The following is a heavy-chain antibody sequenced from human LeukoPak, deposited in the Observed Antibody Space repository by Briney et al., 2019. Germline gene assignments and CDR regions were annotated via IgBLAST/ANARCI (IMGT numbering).Heavy chain of an antibody. D-gene: IGHD3-22*01. Sequence: PSETLSLTCTVSGGSISSYYWSWIRQPPGKGLEGIGYIYYSGSTNYNPSLKSRVTISVDTSKNQFSLKLSSVTAADTAVYYCARHSRAIVRYGMDVWGQGTTVTVSS. CDR2: IYYSGST. CDR1: GGSISSYY. V-gene: IGHV4-59*08. CDR3: ARHSRAIVRYGMDV. J-gene: IGHJ6*02.